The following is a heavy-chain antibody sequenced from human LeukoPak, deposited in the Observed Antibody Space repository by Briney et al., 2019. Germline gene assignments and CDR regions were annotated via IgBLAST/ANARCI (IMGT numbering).Heavy chain of an antibody. Sequence: SETLSLTCAVSGGSISSYYWSWIRQPPGKGLELIGYIYDSGSTNYNPSLKSRVTISVDTSKNQFSLKLSSVTAADTAVYYCARDPVNEVCTFDYWGQGTLVTVSS. J-gene: IGHJ4*02. CDR2: IYDSGST. CDR3: ARDPVNEVCTFDY. D-gene: IGHD1-1*01. CDR1: GGSISSYY. V-gene: IGHV4-59*01.